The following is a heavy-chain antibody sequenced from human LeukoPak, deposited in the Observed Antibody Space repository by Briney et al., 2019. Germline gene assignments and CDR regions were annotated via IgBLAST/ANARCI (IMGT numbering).Heavy chain of an antibody. CDR1: GYSFTSYW. Sequence: GESLKISCKGSGYSFTSYWIGWVRQMPGKGLEWVGIIYPGDSDTRYSPSFQGQVTISADKSVTTAYLQWNSLKASDTAMYYCARVPAAIGGTLWFDPWGQGTLVTVSS. J-gene: IGHJ5*02. V-gene: IGHV5-51*01. CDR2: IYPGDSDT. CDR3: ARVPAAIGGTLWFDP. D-gene: IGHD2-2*01.